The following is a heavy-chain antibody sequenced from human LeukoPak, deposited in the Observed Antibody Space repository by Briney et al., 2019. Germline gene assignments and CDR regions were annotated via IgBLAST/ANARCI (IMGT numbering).Heavy chain of an antibody. CDR3: ARDVREYSSSSGRGWFDP. Sequence: ASVKVSCKASGGTFCSYAISWVRQALGQGVEWMGGSIPIFGTANYAQKFQGRVTITADESTSTAYMELSSLRSEDTAVYYCARDVREYSSSSGRGWFDPWGQGTLVTVSS. V-gene: IGHV1-69*13. CDR2: SIPIFGTA. J-gene: IGHJ5*02. D-gene: IGHD6-6*01. CDR1: GGTFCSYA.